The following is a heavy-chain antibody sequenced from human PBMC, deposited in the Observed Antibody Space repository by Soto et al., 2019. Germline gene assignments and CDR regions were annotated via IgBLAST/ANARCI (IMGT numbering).Heavy chain of an antibody. Sequence: EVQLVESGGGLIQPGGSLRLSCAASGFTVSSNYMSWVRQAPGKGLEWVSVIYSGGSTYYADSVKGRFTISRDNSKNTLYLQMNSLRAEYTAVYYCARERVTGPHYYYGMDVWGQGTTVTVSS. J-gene: IGHJ6*02. CDR3: ARERVTGPHYYYGMDV. CDR1: GFTVSSNY. CDR2: IYSGGST. V-gene: IGHV3-53*01.